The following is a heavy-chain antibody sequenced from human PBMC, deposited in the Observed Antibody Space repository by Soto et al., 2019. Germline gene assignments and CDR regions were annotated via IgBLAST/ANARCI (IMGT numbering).Heavy chain of an antibody. CDR1: GGTFSSCA. CDR2: IVAIFGTR. D-gene: IGHD3-10*01. Sequence: QIQLVQSGAEVKKPGSSVKVSCKASGGTFSSCAINWVRQAPGQGLEWVGGIVAIFGTRNYAQQFQDRVTFTADESTTTAYMELNSLRSEDTAVYYCARSYGSGTYGSLDPWGQGTLVTVSS. J-gene: IGHJ5*02. CDR3: ARSYGSGTYGSLDP. V-gene: IGHV1-69*01.